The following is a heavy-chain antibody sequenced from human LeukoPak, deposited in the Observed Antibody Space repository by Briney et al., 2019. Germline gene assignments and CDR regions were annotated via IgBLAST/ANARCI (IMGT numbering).Heavy chain of an antibody. CDR3: ARDRPSYCSSTSCYPYYYYYYMDV. J-gene: IGHJ6*03. CDR1: GFSFSTYW. D-gene: IGHD2-2*01. V-gene: IGHV3-66*02. CDR2: IYSGGST. Sequence: GGSLRLSCAASGFSFSTYWMNWVRQAPGKGLEWVSVIYSGGSTYYADSVKGRFTISRDNSKNTLYLQMNSLRAEDTAVYYCARDRPSYCSSTSCYPYYYYYYMDVWGKGTTVTVSS.